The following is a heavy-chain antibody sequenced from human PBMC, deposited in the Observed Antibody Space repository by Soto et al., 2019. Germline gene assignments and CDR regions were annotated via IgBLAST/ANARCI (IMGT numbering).Heavy chain of an antibody. CDR2: IYPKEDRA. V-gene: IGHV1-18*01. CDR3: ARDIDYDIGY. D-gene: IGHD4-17*01. Sequence: QVQLVQSGAEVQKPGASVKVSCKTSGYIFKNYGISWVRQAPGQGLEWLGWIYPKEDRANIAQNFQGRVTLTTDTPTSTAYIELRSLRFDDSAVYFCARDIDYDIGYWGQGTLVTVSS. CDR1: GYIFKNYG. J-gene: IGHJ4*02.